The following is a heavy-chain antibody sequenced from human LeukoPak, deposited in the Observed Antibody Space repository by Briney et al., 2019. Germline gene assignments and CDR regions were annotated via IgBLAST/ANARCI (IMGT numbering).Heavy chain of an antibody. J-gene: IGHJ4*02. Sequence: PGGSLRLSCAASGFTFSNYWMHWVRQAPGKGLEWVSAISGSGGSTYYADSVKGRFTISRDNSKNTLYLQMNSLRAEDTAVYYCAKGPYGSGSYYPPDYWGQGTLVTVSS. CDR1: GFTFSNYW. CDR2: ISGSGGST. V-gene: IGHV3-23*01. D-gene: IGHD3-10*01. CDR3: AKGPYGSGSYYPPDY.